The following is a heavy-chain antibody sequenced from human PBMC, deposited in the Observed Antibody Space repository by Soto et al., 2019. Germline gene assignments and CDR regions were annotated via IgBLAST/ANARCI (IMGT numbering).Heavy chain of an antibody. CDR3: AKVRYVTISERDY. Sequence: QVQLVESGGGVVQPGRSLRLSCAASGFTFSSYGMHWVRQAPGKGLEWVAVISYDGSNKYYADSVKGRFTISRDNSKNTLYLQMNSLRAEDTAVYYCAKVRYVTISERDYWGQGTLVTVSS. J-gene: IGHJ4*02. V-gene: IGHV3-30*18. D-gene: IGHD3-3*01. CDR1: GFTFSSYG. CDR2: ISYDGSNK.